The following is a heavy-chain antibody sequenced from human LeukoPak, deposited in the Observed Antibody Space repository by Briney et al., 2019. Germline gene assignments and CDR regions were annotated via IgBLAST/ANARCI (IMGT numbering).Heavy chain of an antibody. V-gene: IGHV3-33*01. CDR2: XWYDGXNK. CDR3: ASSPHAGYSSGWYFDY. D-gene: IGHD6-19*01. CDR1: GFXXXXXX. J-gene: IGHJ4*02. Sequence: GGSLRLSCAASGFXXXXXXXXXVXXXPXKXXEXVXXXWYDGXNKYYADSVKGRFTISRDNSKNTLYLQMNSLRAEDTAVYYCASSPHAGYSSGWYFDYWGQGTLVTVSS.